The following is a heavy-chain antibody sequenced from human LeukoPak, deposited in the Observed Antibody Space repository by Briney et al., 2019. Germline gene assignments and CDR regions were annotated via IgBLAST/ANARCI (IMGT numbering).Heavy chain of an antibody. CDR2: IVVGSGNT. J-gene: IGHJ6*02. Sequence: SVKVSCKASGFTFTSSAMQWVRQARGQRLEWIGWIVVGSGNTNYAQKFQERVTITRDMSTSTAYMELSSLRSEDTAVYYCAAVGPPYDILTGYRPRFYYYYGMDVWGQGTTVTVSS. V-gene: IGHV1-58*02. D-gene: IGHD3-9*01. CDR3: AAVGPPYDILTGYRPRFYYYYGMDV. CDR1: GFTFTSSA.